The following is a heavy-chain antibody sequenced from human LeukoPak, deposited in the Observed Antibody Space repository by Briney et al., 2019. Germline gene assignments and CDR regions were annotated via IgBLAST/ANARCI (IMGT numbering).Heavy chain of an antibody. D-gene: IGHD3-3*01. Sequence: SSETLSLTCAVYGGSFRGYYWSWIRKPPGKGLEWMGEINHSGSTTYNPSLTNRVTISVDTSQYQFSLKLSSVTAADTAVYYCAREGRVPYYDFWSGYYRGYYGMDVWGQGATVTVSS. J-gene: IGHJ6*02. CDR1: GGSFRGYY. CDR3: AREGRVPYYDFWSGYYRGYYGMDV. CDR2: INHSGST. V-gene: IGHV4-34*01.